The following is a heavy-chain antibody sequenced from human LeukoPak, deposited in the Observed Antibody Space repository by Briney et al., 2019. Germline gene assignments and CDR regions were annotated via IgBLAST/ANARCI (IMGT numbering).Heavy chain of an antibody. CDR3: ARDQRRGWLQSGY. CDR2: ISAYNGNT. Sequence: ASVKVSCKASGGTFSSYAISWVRQAPGQGLEWMGWISAYNGNTNYAQKLQGRVTMTTDTSTSTAYMELRSLRSDDTAVYYCARDQRRGWLQSGYWGQGTLVTVSS. CDR1: GGTFSSYA. V-gene: IGHV1-18*01. D-gene: IGHD5-24*01. J-gene: IGHJ4*02.